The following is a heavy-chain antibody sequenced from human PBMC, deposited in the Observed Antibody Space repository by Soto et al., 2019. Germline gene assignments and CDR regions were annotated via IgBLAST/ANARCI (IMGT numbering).Heavy chain of an antibody. CDR3: AREPLDGMVV. J-gene: IGHJ6*02. Sequence: QVQLHQSGPVLVTPSPTLALECTGIGGSVNTGDNYWSWVRQSPGRGLELIGYIYHTGNTFYNPALENRVTMSVDASKNQFSLTLTSVTAADTAVYFCAREPLDGMVVWGQGPNVNVSS. CDR2: IYHTGNT. V-gene: IGHV4-30-4*01. CDR1: GGSVNTGDNY.